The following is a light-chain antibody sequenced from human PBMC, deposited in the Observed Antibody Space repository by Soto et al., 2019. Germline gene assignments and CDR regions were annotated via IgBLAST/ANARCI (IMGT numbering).Light chain of an antibody. CDR3: AAWDDSLNGVV. Sequence: QSVLTQPPSASGTPGQTIAISCSGGSSNIGSHTVNWYQQLPGTAPRLLIYSNTQRPSGVPDRFSGSKSGTSASLAISGLQSEYEGDYHCAAWDDSLNGVVFGGGTKLTVL. J-gene: IGLJ2*01. V-gene: IGLV1-44*01. CDR2: SNT. CDR1: SSNIGSHT.